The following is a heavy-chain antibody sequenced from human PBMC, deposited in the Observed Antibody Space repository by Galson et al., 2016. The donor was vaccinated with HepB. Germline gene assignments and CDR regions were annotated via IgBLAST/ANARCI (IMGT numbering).Heavy chain of an antibody. J-gene: IGHJ5*02. CDR1: GFTFSNFA. V-gene: IGHV3-23*01. CDR2: ISATGVGT. Sequence: SLRLSCAASGFTFSNFAMSWVRQAPGKGLEWVSTISATGVGTYYGDSVKGRFTISRDNSKNMLFLQMNSLRVDDTAVYYCAKHPRVTCSGGSCYGNWFDAWGQGALVTGSS. CDR3: AKHPRVTCSGGSCYGNWFDA. D-gene: IGHD2-15*01.